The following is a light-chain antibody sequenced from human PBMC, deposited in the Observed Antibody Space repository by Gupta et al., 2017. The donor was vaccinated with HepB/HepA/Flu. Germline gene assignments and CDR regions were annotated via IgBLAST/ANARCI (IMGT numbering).Light chain of an antibody. CDR3: SSYTSSSTLVV. J-gene: IGLJ2*01. CDR1: SSDVGGYNY. CDR2: DVS. Sequence: SALTPPASVSGSPGQSITLSCTGTSSDVGGYNYVSWYQHPGKAPKLMIYDVSNRPSGVSNRFSGSKSGNTASLTISGLQAEDEADYYCSSYTSSSTLVVFGGGTKLTVL. V-gene: IGLV2-14*01.